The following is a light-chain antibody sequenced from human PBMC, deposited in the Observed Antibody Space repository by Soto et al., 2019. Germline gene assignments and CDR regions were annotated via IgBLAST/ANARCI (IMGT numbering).Light chain of an antibody. V-gene: IGKV3D-15*01. Sequence: EIVMTQSPATLSVSPGERATFSCRASQSVSSNLAWYQQKPGQAPRLLIYGASNRATGTPDRFSGSGSGTDFTLTISRLEPEDFAVYYCQQYDNLSWTFGQGTKVDIK. CDR1: QSVSSN. CDR2: GAS. J-gene: IGKJ1*01. CDR3: QQYDNLSWT.